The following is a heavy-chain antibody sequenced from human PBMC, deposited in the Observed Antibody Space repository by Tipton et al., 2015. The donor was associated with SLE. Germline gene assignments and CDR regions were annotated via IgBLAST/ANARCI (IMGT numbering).Heavy chain of an antibody. CDR3: ARDRLGGSGFDI. CDR2: MSYDGNNE. CDR1: EFSFSNYA. V-gene: IGHV3-30-3*01. D-gene: IGHD3-16*01. Sequence: RSLRLSCAASEFSFSNYAMNWVRQAPGKGLERVALMSYDGNNEYYADSVKGRFTISRDNSKNTLYLQMNSLRDEDTAVYYCARDRLGGSGFDIWVQGTMVTVSS. J-gene: IGHJ3*02.